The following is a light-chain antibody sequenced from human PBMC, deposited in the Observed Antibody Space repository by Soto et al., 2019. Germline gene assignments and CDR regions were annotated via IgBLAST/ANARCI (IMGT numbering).Light chain of an antibody. CDR2: DVS. V-gene: IGLV2-14*03. CDR3: SSYTSSSTPWV. J-gene: IGLJ1*01. CDR1: SSDVGGYNY. Sequence: QSALTQPTSVYGAAGQAITISCTGTSSDVGGYNYVSWYQHHPGKAPKLMICDVSDRPSGVSNRFSGSKSGNTASLTISGLQAEDEADYYCSSYTSSSTPWVFGTGTKVTVL.